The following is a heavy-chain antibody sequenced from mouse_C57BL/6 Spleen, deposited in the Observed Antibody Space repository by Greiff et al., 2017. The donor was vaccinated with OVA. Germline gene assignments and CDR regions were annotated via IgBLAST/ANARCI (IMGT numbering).Heavy chain of an antibody. CDR3: ARWAYFSNFDY. J-gene: IGHJ2*01. D-gene: IGHD2-5*01. V-gene: IGHV1-82*01. CDR2: IYPGDGDT. CDR1: GYAFSSSW. Sequence: VQLQQSGPELVKPGASVKISCKASGYAFSSSWMNWVKQRPGKGLEWIGRIYPGDGDTNYNGKFKGKATLTADKSSSTAYMQLSILTAEDSAVYFCARWAYFSNFDYWGQGTTLTVSS.